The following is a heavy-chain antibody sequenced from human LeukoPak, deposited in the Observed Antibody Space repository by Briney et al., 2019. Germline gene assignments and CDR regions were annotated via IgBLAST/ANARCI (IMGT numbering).Heavy chain of an antibody. CDR1: GDSISGYY. Sequence: SETLSLTCTVSGDSISGYYWSWIRQPPGKGLEWIGHIYYNGNTNYNASLKGRVAISVDTPKNQFSLKVTSLTAADTAVYYCARPNSGTYPYDAFDIGGQGTMITV. D-gene: IGHD1-26*01. J-gene: IGHJ3*02. CDR3: ARPNSGTYPYDAFDI. V-gene: IGHV4-59*08. CDR2: IYYNGNT.